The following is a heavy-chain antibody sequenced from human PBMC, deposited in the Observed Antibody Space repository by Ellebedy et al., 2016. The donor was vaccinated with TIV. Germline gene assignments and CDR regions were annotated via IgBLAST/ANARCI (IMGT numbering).Heavy chain of an antibody. CDR2: IWYDGSNT. Sequence: PGGSLRLSCAASGFTFSSYGMNWVRQAPGKGLEWVAIIWYDGSNTYYADSVKGRFTISRDNSKNTLYLQMNSLRAEDTAVYYCARDRIVGATSYGYWGQGALVTVSS. V-gene: IGHV3-33*01. D-gene: IGHD1-26*01. J-gene: IGHJ4*02. CDR1: GFTFSSYG. CDR3: ARDRIVGATSYGY.